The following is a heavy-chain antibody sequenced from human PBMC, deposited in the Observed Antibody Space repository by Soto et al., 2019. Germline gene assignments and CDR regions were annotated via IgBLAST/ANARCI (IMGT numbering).Heavy chain of an antibody. Sequence: SETLPLTCAVSGGSIGSKTSFWGWIRQPPGKGLEWIATFYYSEYTYYNPSLKSRVTIFVDASKNQFSLKLSSVTAADTAVYYCVKLAGYCSGGRCHGDYAMDVWGQGTTVTVSS. V-gene: IGHV4-39*01. J-gene: IGHJ6*02. CDR3: VKLAGYCSGGRCHGDYAMDV. CDR2: FYYSEYT. CDR1: GGSIGSKTSF. D-gene: IGHD2-15*01.